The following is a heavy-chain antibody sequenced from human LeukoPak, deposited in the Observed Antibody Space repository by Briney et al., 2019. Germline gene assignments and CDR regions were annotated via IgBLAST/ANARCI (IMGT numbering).Heavy chain of an antibody. Sequence: GGSLRLSCAASGFTFSSYSMNWVRQAPGKGLEWVSSISSSSSYIYYADSVKGRFTISRDNAKNSLYLQMNSLRAEDTAVSYCARTYFYYDSSGSISFFDYWGQGTLVTVSS. CDR1: GFTFSSYS. V-gene: IGHV3-21*01. CDR3: ARTYFYYDSSGSISFFDY. D-gene: IGHD3-22*01. CDR2: ISSSSSYI. J-gene: IGHJ4*02.